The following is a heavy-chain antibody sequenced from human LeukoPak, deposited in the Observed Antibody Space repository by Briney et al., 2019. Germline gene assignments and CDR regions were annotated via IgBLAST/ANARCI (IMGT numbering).Heavy chain of an antibody. V-gene: IGHV3-23*01. D-gene: IGHD1-1*01. Sequence: GGSVRLSCAASGYTFSSYAMNWLRQAPGKGLEWVSAISGSGGSTYYADSVKGRFTISRDNSKNTLYLQMNSLRAEDTAVYYCAKDLNWIYYYYGMDVWGQGTTVTVSS. CDR2: ISGSGGST. CDR3: AKDLNWIYYYYGMDV. J-gene: IGHJ6*02. CDR1: GYTFSSYA.